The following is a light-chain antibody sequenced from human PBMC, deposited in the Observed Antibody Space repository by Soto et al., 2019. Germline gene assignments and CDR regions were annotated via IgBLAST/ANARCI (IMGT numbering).Light chain of an antibody. Sequence: DIQMTQSPSTLSASVGDRVTITCRASQSISSWLAWYQQKPGKAPKLLIYKASSLESGVPSRFSGSGSGTEFTLTISSLQTDDCATYDCQQYNSYSITFGGGTKVEIK. CDR1: QSISSW. J-gene: IGKJ4*01. CDR2: KAS. CDR3: QQYNSYSIT. V-gene: IGKV1-5*03.